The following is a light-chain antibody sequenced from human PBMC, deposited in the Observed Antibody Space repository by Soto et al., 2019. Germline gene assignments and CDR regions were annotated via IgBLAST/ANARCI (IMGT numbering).Light chain of an antibody. V-gene: IGKV3-11*01. CDR1: QSVRSL. J-gene: IGKJ5*01. CDR2: DTS. Sequence: EIVLTQSPATRSLSPGESATLSCRASQSVRSLLAWYQQRPGQAPRLLIYDTSNRATGIPARFSGSGSGTDFTLTISSLEPEDFAVYYCQQRYTWPITFGQGTRLEIK. CDR3: QQRYTWPIT.